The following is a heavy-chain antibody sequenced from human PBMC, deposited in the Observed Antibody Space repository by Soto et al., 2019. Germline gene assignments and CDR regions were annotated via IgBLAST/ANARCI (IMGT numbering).Heavy chain of an antibody. V-gene: IGHV3-30-3*01. CDR1: GFTFSSYA. D-gene: IGHD2-15*01. CDR3: ARGVCSGGSCYSNYFDY. Sequence: QVQLVESGGGVVQPGRSLRLSCAASGFTFSSYAMHWVRQAPGKGLEWVAVISDDGSNKYYADSVKGRFTISRDNYKNTLYRHMTSLRAEDTAVYYCARGVCSGGSCYSNYFDYWGQGTLVTVSS. J-gene: IGHJ4*02. CDR2: ISDDGSNK.